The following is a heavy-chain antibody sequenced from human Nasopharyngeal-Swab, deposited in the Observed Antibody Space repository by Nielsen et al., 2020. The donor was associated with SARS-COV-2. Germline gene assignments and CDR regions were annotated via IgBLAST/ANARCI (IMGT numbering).Heavy chain of an antibody. Sequence: GSLKISCAASGFTFSSYAMSWVRQAPGKGLEWVSAISGSGGSTYYADSVKGRFTISRDNSKNTLYLQMNSLRAEDTAVHYCAKDPYYDFWSGYYFDYWGQGTLVTVSS. CDR3: AKDPYYDFWSGYYFDY. J-gene: IGHJ4*02. CDR1: GFTFSSYA. CDR2: ISGSGGST. V-gene: IGHV3-23*01. D-gene: IGHD3-3*01.